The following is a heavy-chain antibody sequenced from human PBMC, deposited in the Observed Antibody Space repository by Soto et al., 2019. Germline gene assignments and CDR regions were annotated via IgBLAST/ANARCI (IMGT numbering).Heavy chain of an antibody. CDR2: IYYSGST. CDR3: ARGRQARVAGTALHYGMDV. Sequence: SETLSLTCTVSGGSISSSSYYWGWIRQPPGKGLEWIGSIYYSGSTYYNPSLKGRVTISVDTSKNQFSLKLSSVTAADTAVYYCARGRQARVAGTALHYGMDVWGQGTTVTVSS. V-gene: IGHV4-39*01. D-gene: IGHD6-19*01. J-gene: IGHJ6*02. CDR1: GGSISSSSYY.